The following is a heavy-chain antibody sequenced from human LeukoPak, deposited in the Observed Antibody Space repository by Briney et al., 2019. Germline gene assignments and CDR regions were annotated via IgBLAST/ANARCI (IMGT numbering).Heavy chain of an antibody. J-gene: IGHJ4*02. CDR2: ISGSGGST. Sequence: PGGSLRLSCAASGFTFSSYAMSWVRQAPGKGLEWVSAISGSGGSTYYADSVKGRFTISRDNSKNTLYLQMNSLRAEDTAVYYCARCLVLYYYDSSGYCASDYWGQGTLVTVSS. D-gene: IGHD3-22*01. CDR1: GFTFSSYA. V-gene: IGHV3-23*01. CDR3: ARCLVLYYYDSSGYCASDY.